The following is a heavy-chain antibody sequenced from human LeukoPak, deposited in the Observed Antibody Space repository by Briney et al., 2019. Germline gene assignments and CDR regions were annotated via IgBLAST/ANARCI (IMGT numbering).Heavy chain of an antibody. CDR2: IIPIFGTA. V-gene: IGHV1-69*13. D-gene: IGHD3-9*01. Sequence: GASVKVSFKASGGTFSSYAISWVRQAPGQGLEWMGGIIPIFGTANYAQKFQGRVTITADESTSTAYMELSSLRSEDTAVYYCAIMGTYYDIAIWGQGTMVTVSS. CDR1: GGTFSSYA. J-gene: IGHJ3*02. CDR3: AIMGTYYDIAI.